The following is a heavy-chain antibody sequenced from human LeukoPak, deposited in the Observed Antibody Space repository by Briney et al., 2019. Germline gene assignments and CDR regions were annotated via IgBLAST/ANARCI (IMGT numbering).Heavy chain of an antibody. J-gene: IGHJ4*02. Sequence: SETLSLTCAVYGGSFSGYYWSWIRQPPGKGLGWIGEINHSGSTNYNPSLKSRVTISVDTSKNQFSLKLSSVTAADTAVYYCARSPTWDYYFDYWGQGTLVTVSS. D-gene: IGHD1-26*01. CDR2: INHSGST. CDR3: ARSPTWDYYFDY. CDR1: GGSFSGYY. V-gene: IGHV4-34*01.